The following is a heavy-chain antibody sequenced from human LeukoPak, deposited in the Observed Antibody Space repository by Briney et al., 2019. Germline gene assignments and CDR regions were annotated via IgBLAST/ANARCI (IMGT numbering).Heavy chain of an antibody. CDR1: GFTFSSYS. D-gene: IGHD3-16*02. J-gene: IGHJ6*02. CDR3: ARVGGLSFYGMDV. V-gene: IGHV3-21*01. Sequence: PGGSLRLSCAASGFTFSSYSMNWVRQAPGKGLEWVSYISSSSSYIYYADSVKGRFTISRDNAKNSLYLQMNSLRAEDTAVYYCARVGGLSFYGMDVWGQGTTVTVS. CDR2: ISSSSSYI.